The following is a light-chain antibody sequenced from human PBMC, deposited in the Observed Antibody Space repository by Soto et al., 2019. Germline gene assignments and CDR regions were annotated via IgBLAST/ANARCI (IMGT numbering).Light chain of an antibody. CDR2: GAS. CDR3: LQRNSYPRT. J-gene: IGKJ1*01. Sequence: DIQMTQSPSAMSASVGDRVTITCRASQGIGNYLAWFQQKPGKVSKRLIYGASNLQSGVPSRFSGSGSGTEFTLTISSLQPEDFVTYYCLQRNSYPRTFGQGTKVDIK. V-gene: IGKV1-17*03. CDR1: QGIGNY.